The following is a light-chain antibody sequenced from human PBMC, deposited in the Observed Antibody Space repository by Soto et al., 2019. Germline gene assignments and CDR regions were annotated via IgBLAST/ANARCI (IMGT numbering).Light chain of an antibody. J-gene: IGLJ3*02. V-gene: IGLV7-46*01. CDR1: TGAVTSGHY. Sequence: QAVVTQEPSLTVSPGGTFTLTCGSSTGAVTSGHYPYWFQQKPGQAPRTLIYDTSNKHSWTPARFSGSLLGGKAALTLSGAQPEDEAEYYCLLSYSGARSRVFGGGTKVTVL. CDR3: LLSYSGARSRV. CDR2: DTS.